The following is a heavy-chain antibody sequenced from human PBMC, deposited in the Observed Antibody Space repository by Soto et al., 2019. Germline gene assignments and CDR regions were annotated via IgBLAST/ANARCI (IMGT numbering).Heavy chain of an antibody. J-gene: IGHJ4*02. CDR2: ISSNGGST. V-gene: IGHV3-64*01. D-gene: IGHD6-13*01. CDR3: AREDGSSWPHFDY. Sequence: GGSLRLSCAASGFTFSSYAMHWVRQAPGKGLEYVSAISSNGGSTYYANSVKGRFTISRDNSKNTLYLQMGSLRAEDMAVYYCAREDGSSWPHFDYWGQGTLVTVSS. CDR1: GFTFSSYA.